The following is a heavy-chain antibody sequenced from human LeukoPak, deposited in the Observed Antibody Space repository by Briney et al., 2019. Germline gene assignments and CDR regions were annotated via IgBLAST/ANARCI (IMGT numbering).Heavy chain of an antibody. Sequence: GGSLRLSCAASGFTLSGLWMHWVRQAPGKGLEWVSYISSSGSTIYYADSVKGRFTISRDNAKNSLYLQMNSLRAEDTAVYYCARGSEIVGASTGYWYFDLWGRGTLVTVSS. CDR2: ISSSGSTI. D-gene: IGHD1-26*01. J-gene: IGHJ2*01. V-gene: IGHV3-48*04. CDR1: GFTLSGLW. CDR3: ARGSEIVGASTGYWYFDL.